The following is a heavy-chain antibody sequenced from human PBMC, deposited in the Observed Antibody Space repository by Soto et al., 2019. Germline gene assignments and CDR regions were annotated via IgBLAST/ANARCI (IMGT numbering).Heavy chain of an antibody. CDR2: IVVASGYS. D-gene: IGHD6-19*01. J-gene: IGHJ4*02. Sequence: LVQSGPDVKKPGTSVKVSCKTSGFTFGSSAVQWVRQVRGQRLEWIGWIVVASGYSNVAQKFQDRVSLTRDLSTNTAFMERSSLTSEDSAMYYCAADVIGVAGDFDHWGQGTLVSVSS. V-gene: IGHV1-58*01. CDR1: GFTFGSSA. CDR3: AADVIGVAGDFDH.